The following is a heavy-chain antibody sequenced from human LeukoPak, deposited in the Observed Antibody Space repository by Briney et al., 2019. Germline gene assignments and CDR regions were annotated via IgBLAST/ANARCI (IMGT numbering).Heavy chain of an antibody. CDR3: AKDLGYQLLYSFYYYGMDV. Sequence: GGSLRLSCAASGFTFSSYAMSWVRQAPGKGLEWVSAISGSGGSTYYADSMKGRFTISRDNSKNTLYLQMNSLRAEDTAVYYCAKDLGYQLLYSFYYYGMDVWGQGTTVTVSS. V-gene: IGHV3-23*01. D-gene: IGHD2-2*02. CDR2: ISGSGGST. CDR1: GFTFSSYA. J-gene: IGHJ6*02.